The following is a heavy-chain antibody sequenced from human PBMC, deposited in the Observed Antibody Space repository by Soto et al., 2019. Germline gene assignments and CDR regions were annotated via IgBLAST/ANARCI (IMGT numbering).Heavy chain of an antibody. CDR1: GFTFSSYA. CDR3: ARDHRYALDI. J-gene: IGHJ3*02. V-gene: IGHV3-23*01. CDR2: ISGSGVGA. Sequence: EIQLLDSGGGLVQPGGSLRLSCAASGFTFSSYAMSWVRQAPGKGLEWVSVISGSGVGAYYADSVKGRFTISRDNAKNSLYLQMNSLRDEDTAVYYCARDHRYALDIWGQGTRVTVSS.